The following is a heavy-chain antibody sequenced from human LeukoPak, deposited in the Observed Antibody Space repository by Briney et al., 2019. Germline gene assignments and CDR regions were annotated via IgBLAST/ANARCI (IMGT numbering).Heavy chain of an antibody. D-gene: IGHD3-3*01. V-gene: IGHV3-30*02. Sequence: PGGSLRLSCAASGFTFSSYGMHWVRQAPGKGLEWVAFIRYDGSNKYYADSVKGRFTISRDNSKNTLYLQMNSLRAEDTAVYYCAKAGATTLRFLEWLSMPPFDYWGQGTLVTVSS. CDR1: GFTFSSYG. CDR2: IRYDGSNK. CDR3: AKAGATTLRFLEWLSMPPFDY. J-gene: IGHJ4*02.